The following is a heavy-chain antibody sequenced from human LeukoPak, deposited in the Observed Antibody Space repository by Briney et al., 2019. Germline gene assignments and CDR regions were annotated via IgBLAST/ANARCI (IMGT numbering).Heavy chain of an antibody. CDR2: IWFDGSNR. J-gene: IGHJ4*02. Sequence: PGGSLRLSCEASGFTFRNYGMHWVRQAPGKGLDWVGVIWFDGSNRYYADSVKGRFTISRDNSKNTLYLQVNSVRAEDTAVYYYARDTSGYYDYWGQGALVTVSS. CDR3: ARDTSGYYDY. D-gene: IGHD2-15*01. CDR1: GFTFRNYG. V-gene: IGHV3-33*01.